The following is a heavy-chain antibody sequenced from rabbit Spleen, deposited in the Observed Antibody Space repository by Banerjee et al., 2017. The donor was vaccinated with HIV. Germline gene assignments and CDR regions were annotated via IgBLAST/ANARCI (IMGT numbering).Heavy chain of an antibody. D-gene: IGHD4-1*01. CDR1: GFSFSDRDV. Sequence: QEQLVESGGGLVKPGAPLTLTCKASGFSFSDRDVMGWVRQAPGKGLEWIACINAATGKPVYATWAKGRFTISRTSSTTVTLQMTSLTAADTATYFCARDLAGAIGWNFYLWGPGTLVTVS. J-gene: IGHJ4*01. V-gene: IGHV1S45*01. CDR3: ARDLAGAIGWNFYL. CDR2: INAATGKP.